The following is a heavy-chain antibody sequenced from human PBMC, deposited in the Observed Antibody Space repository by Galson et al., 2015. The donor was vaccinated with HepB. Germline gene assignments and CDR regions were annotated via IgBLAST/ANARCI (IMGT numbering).Heavy chain of an antibody. CDR3: AVTGHCSGGSCYSDFDY. D-gene: IGHD2-15*01. V-gene: IGHV1-24*01. J-gene: IGHJ4*02. Sequence: SVKVSCKVSGYTLTELSMHWVRQAPGKGLEWMGGFDPEDGETIYAQKFQGRVTMTEDTSTDTAYMELSSLRSEDTAVYYCAVTGHCSGGSCYSDFDYWGQGTLVTVSS. CDR2: FDPEDGET. CDR1: GYTLTELS.